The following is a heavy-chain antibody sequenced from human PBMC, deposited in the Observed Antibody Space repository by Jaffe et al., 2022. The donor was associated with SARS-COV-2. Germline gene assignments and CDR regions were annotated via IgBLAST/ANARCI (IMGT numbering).Heavy chain of an antibody. Sequence: QVQLVESGGGVVQPGRSLRLSCAASGFTFSSYAMHWVRQAPGKGLEWVAVISYDGSNKYYADSVKGRFTISRDNSKNTLYLQMNSLRAEDTAVYYCARGKDTLYYYYYMDVWGKGTTVTVSS. CDR2: ISYDGSNK. V-gene: IGHV3-30*04. CDR1: GFTFSSYA. J-gene: IGHJ6*03. D-gene: IGHD2-15*01. CDR3: ARGKDTLYYYYYMDV.